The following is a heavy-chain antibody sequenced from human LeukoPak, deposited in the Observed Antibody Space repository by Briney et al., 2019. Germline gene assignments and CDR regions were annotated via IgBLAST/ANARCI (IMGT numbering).Heavy chain of an antibody. D-gene: IGHD3-22*01. CDR1: GFTFSNFW. CDR2: INSDATTT. J-gene: IGHJ4*02. Sequence: GGSLRLSCAASGFTFSNFWMHWVRQAPGKGLVWVSRINSDATTTNYADSVKGRFTTSRDNATNTLYLQMNSLRAEDTAVYYGVRGDIPSYYDSSGYYPFDKWGQGTLVTVSS. CDR3: VRGDIPSYYDSSGYYPFDK. V-gene: IGHV3-74*01.